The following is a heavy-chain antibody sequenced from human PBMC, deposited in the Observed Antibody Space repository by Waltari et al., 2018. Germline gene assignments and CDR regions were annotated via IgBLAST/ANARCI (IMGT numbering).Heavy chain of an antibody. J-gene: IGHJ6*03. CDR3: ARDRRTIAAAGPMFYYYMDV. CDR2: IYTSGST. CDR1: GGSISSYY. Sequence: QVQLQESGPGLVKPSETLSLTCTVSGGSISSYYWSWIRQPAGKGLEWIGRIYTSGSTNYNPSLKSRVTMSVDTSKNQFSLKLSSVTAADTAVYYCARDRRTIAAAGPMFYYYMDVWGKGTTVTVSS. V-gene: IGHV4-4*07. D-gene: IGHD6-13*01.